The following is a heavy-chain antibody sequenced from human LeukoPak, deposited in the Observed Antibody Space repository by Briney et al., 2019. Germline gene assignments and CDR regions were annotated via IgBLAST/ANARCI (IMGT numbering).Heavy chain of an antibody. Sequence: SETLSLTCTVSGGSISSSSYYWSWIRQPPGKGLEWIGEINHSGSTNYNPSLKSRVTISVDTSKNQFSLKLSSVTAADTAVYYCARDGITGTPHGMDVWGQGTTVTVSS. CDR1: GGSISSSSYY. J-gene: IGHJ6*02. CDR2: INHSGST. V-gene: IGHV4-39*07. CDR3: ARDGITGTPHGMDV. D-gene: IGHD1-20*01.